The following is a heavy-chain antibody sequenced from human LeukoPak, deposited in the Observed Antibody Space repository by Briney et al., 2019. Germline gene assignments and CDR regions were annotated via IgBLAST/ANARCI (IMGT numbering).Heavy chain of an antibody. CDR3: ARIITGTTTAFDI. J-gene: IGHJ3*02. D-gene: IGHD1-7*01. Sequence: SETLSLTCTVSGGSISGHYWSWIRQPAGKGLEWIGRIYTSGSTHYNPSIKSRVTMSVDTSKNQFSLKLSSVTAADTAIYYCARIITGTTTAFDIWGRGTMVTVSS. V-gene: IGHV4-4*07. CDR2: IYTSGST. CDR1: GGSISGHY.